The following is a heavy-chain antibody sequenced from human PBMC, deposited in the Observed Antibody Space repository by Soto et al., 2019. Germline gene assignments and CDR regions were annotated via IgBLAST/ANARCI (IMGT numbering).Heavy chain of an antibody. CDR1: GDSFSSYA. J-gene: IGHJ4*02. D-gene: IGHD6-13*01. Sequence: QVQLVQSGAELKKPGSSVRVSCKISGDSFSSYAISWVRQAPGEGLEWVGGIIPIFETANYAQKFQGRVTITAVESTTTAYMEVTRLRPEDTAIFYCAASDSSSWQQDYWCQGTLITVSS. CDR2: IIPIFETA. CDR3: AASDSSSWQQDY. V-gene: IGHV1-69*01.